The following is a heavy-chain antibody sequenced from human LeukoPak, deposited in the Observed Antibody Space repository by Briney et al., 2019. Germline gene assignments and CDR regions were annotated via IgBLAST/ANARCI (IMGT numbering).Heavy chain of an antibody. Sequence: GRSLRLSCVAFGFTFSRYDVHWVRQAPGKGLEWVAVTSDDGKKKIYADSVKGRFTISRDNAKNSLYLQMNSLRAEDTAVYYCTSAAGRNHWGQGTLVTVSS. D-gene: IGHD6-13*01. CDR3: TSAAGRNH. CDR2: TSDDGKKK. V-gene: IGHV3-30*04. CDR1: GFTFSRYD. J-gene: IGHJ5*02.